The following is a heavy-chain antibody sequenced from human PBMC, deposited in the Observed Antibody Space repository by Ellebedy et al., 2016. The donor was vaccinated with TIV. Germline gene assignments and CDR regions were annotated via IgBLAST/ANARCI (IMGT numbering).Heavy chain of an antibody. CDR2: ISGSGGST. V-gene: IGHV3-23*01. CDR1: GFTFDDYA. CDR3: AKDNVRKGNMDV. Sequence: GGSLRLXXAASGFTFDDYAMHWVRQAPGKGLEWVSAISGSGGSTYYADSVKGRFTISRDNSKNTLYLQMNSLRAEDTAVYYCAKDNVRKGNMDVWGKGTTVTVSS. J-gene: IGHJ6*03. D-gene: IGHD1-14*01.